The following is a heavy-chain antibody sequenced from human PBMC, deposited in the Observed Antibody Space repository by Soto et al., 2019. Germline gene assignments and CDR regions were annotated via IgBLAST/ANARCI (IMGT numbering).Heavy chain of an antibody. Sequence: QVQLMQSGAEVKKPGASVKVSCKASGYTFTSYFITWVRQAPGQGLEWMGWISAYNGNTNYAQKLQGRVTMTTDTSTRTVYMELRRLRSDDTAVYYCARVDGYKAFDYWGQGTLVTVSS. J-gene: IGHJ4*02. CDR1: GYTFTSYF. D-gene: IGHD5-12*01. CDR3: ARVDGYKAFDY. V-gene: IGHV1-18*04. CDR2: ISAYNGNT.